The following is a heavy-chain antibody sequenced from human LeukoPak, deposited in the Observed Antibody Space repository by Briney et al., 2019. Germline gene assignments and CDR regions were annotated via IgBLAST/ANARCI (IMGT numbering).Heavy chain of an antibody. D-gene: IGHD3-10*01. V-gene: IGHV4-39*07. CDR2: INHSGST. J-gene: IGHJ4*02. CDR1: GGSISSSSYY. CDR3: ARRHPLGPPYYGSGSYYKRGYYFDY. Sequence: PSETLSLTCTVSGGSISSSSYYWGWIRQPPGKGLEWIGEINHSGSTNYNPSLKSRVTISVDTSKNQFSLKLSSVTAADTAVYYCARRHPLGPPYYGSGSYYKRGYYFDYWGQGTLVTVSS.